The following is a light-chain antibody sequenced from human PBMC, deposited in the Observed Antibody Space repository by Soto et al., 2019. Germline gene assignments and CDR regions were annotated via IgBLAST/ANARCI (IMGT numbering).Light chain of an antibody. Sequence: QSVLTQPASVSGSPGQSITISCTGTSSDVGSYNLVSWYQQHPGKAPKLMIYEVSKRPSGVFNRFSGSKSGNTASLTISGLQAEDEADYYCCSYAGSSFYVFGTGTKVTVL. V-gene: IGLV2-23*02. CDR2: EVS. CDR1: SSDVGSYNL. J-gene: IGLJ1*01. CDR3: CSYAGSSFYV.